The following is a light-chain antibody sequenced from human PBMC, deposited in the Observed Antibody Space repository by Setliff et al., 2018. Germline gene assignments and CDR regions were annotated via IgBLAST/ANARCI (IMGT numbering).Light chain of an antibody. CDR1: SSNIGSNY. CDR2: RNN. J-gene: IGLJ1*01. V-gene: IGLV1-47*01. CDR3: AAWDDSLSGLV. Sequence: QSVLTQPPSASGTPGQRVTISCSRSSSNIGSNYVYWYQQLPGTAPKLLIYRNNQRPSGVPDRFSGSKSGTSASLAISGLRSEDEADYYCAAWDDSLSGLVFGTGTKVTVL.